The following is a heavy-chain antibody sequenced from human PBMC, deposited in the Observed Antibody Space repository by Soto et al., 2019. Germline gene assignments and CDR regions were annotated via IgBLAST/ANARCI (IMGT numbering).Heavy chain of an antibody. CDR2: IYYSGST. V-gene: IGHV4-31*03. Sequence: PSETLSLTCTVSGGSISSGGYYWGWIRQHPGKGLEWIGYIYYSGSTYYNPSLKSRVTISVDTSKNQFSLKLSSVTAADTAVYYCATYYDSSGYYDYWGQGTLVTVSS. CDR3: ATYYDSSGYYDY. CDR1: GGSISSGGYY. D-gene: IGHD3-22*01. J-gene: IGHJ4*02.